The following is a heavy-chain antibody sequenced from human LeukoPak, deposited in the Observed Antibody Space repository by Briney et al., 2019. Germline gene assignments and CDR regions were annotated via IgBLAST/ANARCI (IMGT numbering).Heavy chain of an antibody. D-gene: IGHD2-8*01. J-gene: IGHJ6*02. CDR1: GFTFRDYE. Sequence: GGSLRLSCAASGFTFRDYEMNGVRQAPGMGREGGAFISSSGGTMYYADSVRGRFTLSRDSAKISLYLQITSLRAEDTAVYYCARTKMSPYYYYGLDVWGQGTTVTVSS. V-gene: IGHV3-48*03. CDR3: ARTKMSPYYYYGLDV. CDR2: ISSSGGTM.